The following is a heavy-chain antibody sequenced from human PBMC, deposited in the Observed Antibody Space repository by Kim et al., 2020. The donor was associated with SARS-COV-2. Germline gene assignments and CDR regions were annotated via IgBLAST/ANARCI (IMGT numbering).Heavy chain of an antibody. CDR1: GYSISSGHF. V-gene: IGHV4-38-2*02. CDR2: IYQSGST. D-gene: IGHD2-15*01. Sequence: SETLSLTCTVSGYSISSGHFWGWIRQPPGKGLEWIGSIYQSGSTYYNPSLKSRVTISVDTSKNQFSLKLSSVTAADTAVYYCARIVVVVAARHDFDYWGQGTLATVSS. CDR3: ARIVVVVAARHDFDY. J-gene: IGHJ4*02.